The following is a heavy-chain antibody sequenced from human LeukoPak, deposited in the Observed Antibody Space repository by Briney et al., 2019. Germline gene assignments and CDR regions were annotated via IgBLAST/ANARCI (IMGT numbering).Heavy chain of an antibody. CDR2: ISASGGST. V-gene: IGHV3-23*01. CDR3: ARGYYSAFDI. CDR1: GFTFSSDT. D-gene: IGHD3-22*01. Sequence: GGSLRLSCAGHGFTFSSDTMAWVRQAPGRGLEWVSAISASGGSTYYADSVKGRFTISRDNSKNTLYLQMNSLRAEDTAVYYCARGYYSAFDIWGQGTMVTVSS. J-gene: IGHJ3*02.